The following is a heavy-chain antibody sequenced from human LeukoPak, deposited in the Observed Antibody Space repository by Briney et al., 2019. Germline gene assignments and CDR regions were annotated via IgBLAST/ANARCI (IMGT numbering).Heavy chain of an antibody. Sequence: ASVKVSCKASGGTFSSYAVTWVRQAPGQGLEWMGRIIPILGIANYAQKFQGRVTITADKSTSTAYMELSSLRSEDTAAYYCARDRSSVQLWTIKQDAFDIWGQGTMVTVSS. J-gene: IGHJ3*02. CDR2: IIPILGIA. CDR1: GGTFSSYA. CDR3: ARDRSSVQLWTIKQDAFDI. D-gene: IGHD5-18*01. V-gene: IGHV1-69*04.